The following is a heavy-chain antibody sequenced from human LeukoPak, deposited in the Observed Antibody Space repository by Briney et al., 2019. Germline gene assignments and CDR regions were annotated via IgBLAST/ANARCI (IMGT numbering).Heavy chain of an antibody. D-gene: IGHD2-2*02. CDR1: GFTFSSYG. V-gene: IGHV3-23*01. CDR3: AKAVSCSSTSCYRSYGMDV. J-gene: IGHJ6*02. CDR2: ISGSGGST. Sequence: GGTLRLSCAASGFTFSSYGMSWVRQAPGKGLEWVSGISGSGGSTYYADSVKGRFTISRDNSKNTLYLQMNSLRAEDTAVYYCAKAVSCSSTSCYRSYGMDVWGQGTTVTVSS.